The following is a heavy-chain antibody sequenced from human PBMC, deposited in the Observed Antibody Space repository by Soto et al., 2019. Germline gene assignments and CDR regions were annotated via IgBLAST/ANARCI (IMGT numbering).Heavy chain of an antibody. D-gene: IGHD2-21*02. J-gene: IGHJ4*02. V-gene: IGHV3-30*18. CDR1: SFTFSSYG. CDR3: AKGVFNVGLPPVY. Sequence: PGASLRPSWAASSFTFSSYGMHWVRQAPGKGLEWVAVISYDGSNKYYADSVKGRFTISRDNSKNTLYLQMNSLRAEDTAVYYCAKGVFNVGLPPVYWGQGTLVTVSS. CDR2: ISYDGSNK.